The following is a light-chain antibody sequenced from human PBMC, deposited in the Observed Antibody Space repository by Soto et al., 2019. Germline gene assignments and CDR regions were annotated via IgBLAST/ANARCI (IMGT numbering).Light chain of an antibody. Sequence: DIQMTQSPPTLSAAVGDRVTITCRASQSISSWLAWYQQKPGKAPKLLIYKASSLESGVPSRFSGSGSGTEFTLTISSLQSDDFATYYCQQYNSYSGTFGQGTKVEIK. CDR1: QSISSW. V-gene: IGKV1-5*03. J-gene: IGKJ1*01. CDR3: QQYNSYSGT. CDR2: KAS.